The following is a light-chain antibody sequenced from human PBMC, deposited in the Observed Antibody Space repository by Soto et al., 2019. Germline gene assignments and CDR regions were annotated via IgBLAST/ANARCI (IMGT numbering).Light chain of an antibody. CDR2: WAS. CDR3: QQYYSTPPS. CDR1: QSVLYSSNNNTY. J-gene: IGKJ4*01. Sequence: DIVMTQSPDSLAVSLGERATINCRSSQSVLYSSNNNTYLAWYQQKPGQPPKLLIYWASTRESGVPDRFSGSGSGTDFTLTISSLQAEDVAVYSCQQYYSTPPSFGGGTKVEIK. V-gene: IGKV4-1*01.